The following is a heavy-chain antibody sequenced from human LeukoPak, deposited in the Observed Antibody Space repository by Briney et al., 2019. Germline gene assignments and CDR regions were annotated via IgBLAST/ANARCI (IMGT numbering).Heavy chain of an antibody. CDR3: AKDTNRGTYFGLFDS. CDR1: GFTFSTYG. CDR2: ISYDGSNK. V-gene: IGHV3-30*18. J-gene: IGHJ4*02. D-gene: IGHD1-26*01. Sequence: GGSLRLSCAASGFTFSTYGMNWVRQAPGQGLEWVAVISYDGSNKYFADSVKGRFTISRDNYKNTLYLQMNSLSADDTAEYSCAKDTNRGTYFGLFDSWGQGTLITVSS.